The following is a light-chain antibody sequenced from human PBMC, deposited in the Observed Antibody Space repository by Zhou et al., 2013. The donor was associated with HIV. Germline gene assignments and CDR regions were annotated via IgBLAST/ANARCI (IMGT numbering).Light chain of an antibody. CDR2: GAS. Sequence: EIVLTQSPGTLSLSPGERATLSCRASQSVSSTYLAWYQQKPGQAPRLLIYGASSRATGIPDRFSSSGSGTDFTLTISRLEPEDFAVYYCQQYGSSPWTFGQGTKVKSN. J-gene: IGKJ1*01. V-gene: IGKV3-20*01. CDR1: QSVSSTY. CDR3: QQYGSSPWT.